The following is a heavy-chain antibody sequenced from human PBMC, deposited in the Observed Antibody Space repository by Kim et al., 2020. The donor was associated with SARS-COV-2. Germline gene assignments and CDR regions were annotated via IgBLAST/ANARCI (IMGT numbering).Heavy chain of an antibody. Sequence: AESVKGRFTISRDNAKNSLYLQMNSLRAEDTALYYCAKVLGLATGYGMDVWGQGTTVTVSS. CDR3: AKVLGLATGYGMDV. D-gene: IGHD1-26*01. V-gene: IGHV3-9*01. J-gene: IGHJ6*02.